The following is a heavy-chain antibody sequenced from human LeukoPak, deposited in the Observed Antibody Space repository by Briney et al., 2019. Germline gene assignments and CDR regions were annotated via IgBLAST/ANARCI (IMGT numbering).Heavy chain of an antibody. CDR2: ISSSSSYI. D-gene: IGHD6-13*01. V-gene: IGHV3-21*01. J-gene: IGHJ5*02. Sequence: GGSLRLSCAASGFIFSSYSMNWVRQAPGKGLEWVSSISSSSSYIYYADSVKGRFTISRDNAKNSLYLQMNNLRAEDTAVYYCARGYSSSWYTFGAEDWFDPWGQGTLVTVSS. CDR1: GFIFSSYS. CDR3: ARGYSSSWYTFGAEDWFDP.